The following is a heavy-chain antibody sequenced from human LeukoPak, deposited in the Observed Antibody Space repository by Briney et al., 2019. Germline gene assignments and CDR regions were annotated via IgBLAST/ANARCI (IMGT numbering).Heavy chain of an antibody. V-gene: IGHV1-2*02. D-gene: IGHD6-13*01. J-gene: IGHJ4*02. Sequence: ASVKVSCKASGYTFTGYYMHWVRQAPGQGVEWMGWINPNSGGTNYAQKFQGRVTMTRDTSISTAYMELSRLRSDDTAVYYCARDQVPRRGSSWYPFDYWGQGTLVTVSS. CDR2: INPNSGGT. CDR3: ARDQVPRRGSSWYPFDY. CDR1: GYTFTGYY.